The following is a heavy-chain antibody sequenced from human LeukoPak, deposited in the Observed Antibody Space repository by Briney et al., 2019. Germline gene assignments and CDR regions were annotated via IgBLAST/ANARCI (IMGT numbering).Heavy chain of an antibody. Sequence: PGGSLRLSCAASGFSFTSYSFNRVRQAPGKGLEWVSSISSSNSYTYYADSVKGRFTISRDNAKNSLYLQMNSLRAEDTAVYYCAELGITMIGGVWGKGTTVTISS. CDR1: GFSFTSYS. J-gene: IGHJ6*04. CDR2: ISSSNSYT. V-gene: IGHV3-21*01. D-gene: IGHD3-10*02. CDR3: AELGITMIGGV.